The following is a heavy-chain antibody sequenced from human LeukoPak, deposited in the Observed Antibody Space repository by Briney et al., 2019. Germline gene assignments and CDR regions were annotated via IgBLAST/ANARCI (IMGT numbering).Heavy chain of an antibody. Sequence: GASVTVSCKASGYTFTSYYMHWVRQAPGQGLEWMGIINPSSGSTSYAQKFQGRITMTRDTSTSTVYMELSSLRSEDTAVYYCARSEEGRFYDSAGYCEPFDLWGQGIMVIVSS. D-gene: IGHD2-15*01. CDR2: INPSSGST. V-gene: IGHV1-46*01. CDR1: GYTFTSYY. CDR3: ARSEEGRFYDSAGYCEPFDL. J-gene: IGHJ3*01.